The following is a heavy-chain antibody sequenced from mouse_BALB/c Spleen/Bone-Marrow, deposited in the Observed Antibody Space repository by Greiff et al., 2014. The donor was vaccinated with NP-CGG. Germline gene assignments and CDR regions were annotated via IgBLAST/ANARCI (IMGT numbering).Heavy chain of an antibody. Sequence: QVQLQQSGPGLVQPAQSLSITCTVSGFSLTSYAIHWVRQSPGKGLEWLGVMWLGGSTDYNAAFISRMNITKDNSKSQVFFKMNSLQTNDTAIYYCVRNGIRLRGAMDYWGQGTSVTVSS. CDR3: VRNGIRLRGAMDY. CDR2: MWLGGST. D-gene: IGHD2-4*01. J-gene: IGHJ4*01. CDR1: GFSLTSYA. V-gene: IGHV2-2*02.